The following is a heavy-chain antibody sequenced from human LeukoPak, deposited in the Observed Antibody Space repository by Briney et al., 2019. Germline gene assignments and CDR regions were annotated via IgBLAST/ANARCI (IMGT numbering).Heavy chain of an antibody. V-gene: IGHV3-74*01. Sequence: GGSLRLSCVASGFTFSNYWMHWVRQPPGKGLVWVSRIYVDGRTTNYADSVKGRFTISGDNAKNTVYLEMNSLSVEDTATYYCIRDFRSADLWGQGTLVTVTS. CDR1: GFTFSNYW. J-gene: IGHJ5*02. CDR3: IRDFRSADL. CDR2: IYVDGRTT.